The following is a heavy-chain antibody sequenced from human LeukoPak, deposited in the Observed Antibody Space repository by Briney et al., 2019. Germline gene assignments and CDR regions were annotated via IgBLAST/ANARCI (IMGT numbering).Heavy chain of an antibody. D-gene: IGHD6-19*01. CDR1: GFTFSGSA. V-gene: IGHV3-73*01. Sequence: GGSLRLSCAASGFTFSGSAMHWVRQASGKRLEWVGRIRSKANSYATAYAASVKGRFTISRDDSKNTAYLQMNSLKTEDTAVYYCTRYSSGWYYFDYWGQGTLVTVSS. CDR3: TRYSSGWYYFDY. CDR2: IRSKANSYAT. J-gene: IGHJ4*02.